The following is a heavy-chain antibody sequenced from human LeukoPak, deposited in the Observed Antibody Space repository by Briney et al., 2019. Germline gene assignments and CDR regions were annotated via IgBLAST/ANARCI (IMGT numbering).Heavy chain of an antibody. V-gene: IGHV3-30-3*01. J-gene: IGHJ6*02. CDR2: ISYDGSNK. D-gene: IGHD3-10*01. CDR3: ARDWDPVRGVILDYYYGMDV. Sequence: GGSLRLSCAASGFTFSSYAMPWVRQAPGKGLEWVAVISYDGSNKYYADSVKGRFTISRDNSKNTLYLQMNSLRAEDTAVYYCARDWDPVRGVILDYYYGMDVWGQGTTVTVSS. CDR1: GFTFSSYA.